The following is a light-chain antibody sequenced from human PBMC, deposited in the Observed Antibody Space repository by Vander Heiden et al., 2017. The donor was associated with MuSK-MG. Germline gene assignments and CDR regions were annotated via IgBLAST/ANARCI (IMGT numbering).Light chain of an antibody. J-gene: IGLJ2*01. Sequence: SSELTQPPSVSVSPGQTARITCSGDSLPEKYVCWYQQKSGQAPVLVICEDNKRPSEIPERFSGSSAGTVATLNISGDHVEDEANYYWDATVTVNSGRQRVVFGGVTKLTV. CDR1: SLPEKY. CDR2: EDN. V-gene: IGLV3-10*01. CDR3: DATVTVNSGRQRVV.